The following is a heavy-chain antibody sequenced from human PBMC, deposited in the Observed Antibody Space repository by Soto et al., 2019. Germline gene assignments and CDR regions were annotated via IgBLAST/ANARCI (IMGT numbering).Heavy chain of an antibody. D-gene: IGHD6-19*01. V-gene: IGHV3-74*01. CDR3: ARVLKSSGWDNDVFDI. CDR2: IDPDGSGT. CDR1: GFTFSSYG. Sequence: GGSLRLSCAASGFTFSSYGMHWVRQAPGKGLVWVSRIDPDGSGTRYADSVKGRFIISRDNAENTMYLQMNYLRVEDTAVYYCARVLKSSGWDNDVFDIWGQGTMVTVSS. J-gene: IGHJ3*02.